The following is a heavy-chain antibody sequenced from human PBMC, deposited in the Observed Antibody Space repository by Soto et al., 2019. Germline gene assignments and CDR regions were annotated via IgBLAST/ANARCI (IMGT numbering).Heavy chain of an antibody. D-gene: IGHD6-13*01. CDR1: GYTFTSYA. CDR3: ARTGSSSWYWFDP. CDR2: INAGNGNT. V-gene: IGHV1-3*01. J-gene: IGHJ5*02. Sequence: ASVKVSCKASGYTFTSYAMHWVRQAPGQRLEWMGWINAGNGNTKYSQKFQGRVTITRDTSASTAYMELSSLRSEDTALYYCARTGSSSWYWFDPWGQGTLVTVSS.